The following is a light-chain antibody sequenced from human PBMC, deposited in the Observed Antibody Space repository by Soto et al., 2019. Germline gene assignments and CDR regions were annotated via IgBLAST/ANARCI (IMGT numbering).Light chain of an antibody. CDR3: NQNYNLPPWT. V-gene: IGKV1-39*01. CDR1: QSISNY. J-gene: IGKJ1*01. Sequence: DIHMTQSPSSLSASVGDRVAITCRASQSISNYLDWYQVKPGKPPKLLIYAASSLQSGVPSRFSGSGSGTDFTLTISSLQAEDFATYYCNQNYNLPPWTFGQGIKVEIX. CDR2: AAS.